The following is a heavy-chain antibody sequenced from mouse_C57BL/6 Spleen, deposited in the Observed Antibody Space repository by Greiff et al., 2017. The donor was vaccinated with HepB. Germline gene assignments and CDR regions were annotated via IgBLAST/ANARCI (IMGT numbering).Heavy chain of an antibody. V-gene: IGHV1-47*01. D-gene: IGHD1-1*01. CDR1: GYTFTTYP. CDR2: FHPYNDDT. CDR3: ARNGYYYGSSSYYYAMDY. Sequence: VQLVESGAELVKPGASVKMSCKASGYTFTTYPIEWMKQNHGKSLEWIGNFHPYNDDTKYNEKFKGKATLTVEKSSSTVYLELSRLTSDDSAVYYCARNGYYYGSSSYYYAMDYWGQGTSVTVSS. J-gene: IGHJ4*01.